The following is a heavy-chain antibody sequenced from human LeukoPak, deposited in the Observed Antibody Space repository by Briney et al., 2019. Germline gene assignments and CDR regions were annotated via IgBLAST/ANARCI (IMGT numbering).Heavy chain of an antibody. J-gene: IGHJ4*02. D-gene: IGHD5-18*01. Sequence: PSETLSLTCTVSGGSLGSYHWSWIRQSPGRGLEWIGYVSYTGISDYNPSLKSRVTISIDTSKDQFSLKLTSVTATDTASYYCATTGGYSYGTFDYWGQGIPVTVSS. CDR3: ATTGGYSYGTFDY. CDR2: VSYTGIS. V-gene: IGHV4-59*08. CDR1: GGSLGSYH.